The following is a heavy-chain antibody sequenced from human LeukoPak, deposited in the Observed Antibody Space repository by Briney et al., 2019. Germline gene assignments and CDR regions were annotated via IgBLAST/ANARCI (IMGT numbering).Heavy chain of an antibody. D-gene: IGHD3-22*01. CDR1: GYTFTGYY. CDR2: INPNSGGT. J-gene: IGHJ3*02. Sequence: GASVKVSCEASGYTFTGYYMHWVRQAPGQGLEWMGWINPNSGGTNYAQKFQGRVTMTRDTSISTAYMELSRLRSDDTAVYYCARADPFFDSSGYHYAFDIWGQGTMVTVSS. CDR3: ARADPFFDSSGYHYAFDI. V-gene: IGHV1-2*02.